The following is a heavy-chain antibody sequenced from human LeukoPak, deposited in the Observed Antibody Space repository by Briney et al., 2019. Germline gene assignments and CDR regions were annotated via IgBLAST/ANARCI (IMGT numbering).Heavy chain of an antibody. Sequence: ASVKVSCKASGYTFTGYYMHWVRQAPGQGLEWMGRINPNSGGTNYAQKFQGRVTMTRDTSISTAYMELSRLRSDDTAVYYCARIVLRGYSTYYFDYWGQGNLVTVSS. J-gene: IGHJ4*02. CDR1: GYTFTGYY. D-gene: IGHD3-22*01. V-gene: IGHV1-2*06. CDR3: ARIVLRGYSTYYFDY. CDR2: INPNSGGT.